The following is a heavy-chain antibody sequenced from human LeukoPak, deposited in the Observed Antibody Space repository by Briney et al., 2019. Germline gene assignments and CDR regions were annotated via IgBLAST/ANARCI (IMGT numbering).Heavy chain of an antibody. CDR3: ARPSSYSSAWGSDH. CDR2: INEDGSQK. D-gene: IGHD6-19*01. Sequence: GGSLRLSCVTSGFTFSSYWMSWVRQAPGKGLEWVVNINEDGSQKNYVDSMKGRLTISRDNAKNSVYLQMDSLRVDDTAVYYCARPSSYSSAWGSDHWGQGTLVTVPS. J-gene: IGHJ4*02. CDR1: GFTFSSYW. V-gene: IGHV3-7*01.